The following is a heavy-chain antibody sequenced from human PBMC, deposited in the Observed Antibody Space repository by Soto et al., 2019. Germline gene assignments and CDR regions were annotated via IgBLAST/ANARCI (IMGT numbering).Heavy chain of an antibody. D-gene: IGHD3-10*01. CDR3: YGSGSYLKYYYYGMDV. J-gene: IGHJ6*02. CDR2: IYYSGST. V-gene: IGHV4-39*01. CDR1: GGSISSSSYY. Sequence: QLQLQESGPGLVKPSETLSLTCTVSGGSISSSSYYWGWIRQPPGKGLEWIGSIYYSGSTYYNPSLKSRVTISVETAKNQFSLQLRSVTAADTAVYYCYGSGSYLKYYYYGMDVWGQGTTVTVSS.